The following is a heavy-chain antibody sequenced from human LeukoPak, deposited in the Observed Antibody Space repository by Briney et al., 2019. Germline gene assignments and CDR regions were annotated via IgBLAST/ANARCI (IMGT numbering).Heavy chain of an antibody. J-gene: IGHJ4*02. CDR3: ATSIPPFYY. Sequence: SETLSLTCTVSGGSISSSSYYWGWIRQPPGKGLEWIGIINYSGSTYYNPSLKSRVTISVDTPKNQFSLKLSSVTAADTAVYYCATSIPPFYYWGQGALVTVSS. D-gene: IGHD2/OR15-2a*01. CDR2: INYSGST. V-gene: IGHV4-39*01. CDR1: GGSISSSSYY.